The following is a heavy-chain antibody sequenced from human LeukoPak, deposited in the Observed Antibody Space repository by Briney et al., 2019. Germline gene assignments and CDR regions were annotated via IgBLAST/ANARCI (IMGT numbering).Heavy chain of an antibody. D-gene: IGHD6-19*01. V-gene: IGHV3-48*03. CDR1: GFTFSSYE. CDR3: ARGPYSSGWYYFDY. CDR2: ITSSGTPI. Sequence: GGSLRLSCTASGFTFSSYEMNWVRQAPGKGLEWISYITSSGTPIYYADSVKGRFTISRDNAKNSLYLQMDILRAEDTAVYYCARGPYSSGWYYFDYWGQGTLVTVSS. J-gene: IGHJ4*02.